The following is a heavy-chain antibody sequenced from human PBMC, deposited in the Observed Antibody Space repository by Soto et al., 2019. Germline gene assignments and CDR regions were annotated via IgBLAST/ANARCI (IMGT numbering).Heavy chain of an antibody. V-gene: IGHV1-3*01. J-gene: IGHJ6*02. CDR1: GYPFTSYA. Sequence: GSVKVSCKACGYPFTSYAMHLVRQAPGQSLEWMGWINAGNGSTKYSQKFQGRVTITRDTSASTAYMELSSLRSEDTAVYYCARDGAIWFGEYHYYYYGMDVWGQGTPVTVSS. CDR2: INAGNGST. D-gene: IGHD3-10*01. CDR3: ARDGAIWFGEYHYYYYGMDV.